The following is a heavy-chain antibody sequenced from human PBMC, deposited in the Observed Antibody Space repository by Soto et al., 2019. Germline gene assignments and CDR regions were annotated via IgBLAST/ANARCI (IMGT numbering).Heavy chain of an antibody. CDR2: INSDGSST. Sequence: GGSLRLSCAASGFTFSSYWMHWVRQAPGKGLVWVSRINSDGSSTSYADSVKGRFTISRDNAKNTLYLQMNSLRAEDTAVYYCARGTIFGVVIPNWLDPWGKGTRVTVSS. J-gene: IGHJ5*02. V-gene: IGHV3-74*01. CDR1: GFTFSSYW. D-gene: IGHD3-3*01. CDR3: ARGTIFGVVIPNWLDP.